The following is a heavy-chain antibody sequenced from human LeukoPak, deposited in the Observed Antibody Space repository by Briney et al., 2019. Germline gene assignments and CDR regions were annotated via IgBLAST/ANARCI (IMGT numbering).Heavy chain of an antibody. D-gene: IGHD6-6*01. J-gene: IGHJ6*03. CDR3: ARDSIAARYYNFYYYYYMDV. CDR1: GGTFSSYA. CDR2: INPNSGGT. Sequence: ASVKVSCKASGGTFSSYAISWVRQAPGQGLEWMGWINPNSGGTNYAQKFQGRVTMTRDTSISTAYMELSRLRSDDTAVYYCARDSIAARYYNFYYYYYMDVWGKGTTVTVSS. V-gene: IGHV1-2*02.